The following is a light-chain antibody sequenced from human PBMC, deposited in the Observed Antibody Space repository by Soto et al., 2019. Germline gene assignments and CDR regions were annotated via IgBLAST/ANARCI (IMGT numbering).Light chain of an antibody. CDR1: SSDVGGYNY. J-gene: IGLJ3*02. V-gene: IGLV2-14*01. Sequence: QSVLTQPASVSGSPGQSITISCTGTSSDVGGYNYVSWYQQHPGKAPKLMIYDVSNRPSGVSNRFSGSKSGNTASLTISGLHAEYEAAYYCSSYTSSSPWVFGGGTQLTVL. CDR2: DVS. CDR3: SSYTSSSPWV.